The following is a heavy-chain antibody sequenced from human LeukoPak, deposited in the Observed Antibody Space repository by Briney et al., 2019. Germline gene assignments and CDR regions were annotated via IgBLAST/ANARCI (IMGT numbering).Heavy chain of an antibody. CDR2: IIPLLVIA. CDR3: VRAGYSYASFDY. D-gene: IGHD5-18*01. CDR1: QGTFSSYA. J-gene: IGHJ4*02. Sequence: SVNVSCKASQGTFSSYAISWVRQAPGQEREWMGRIIPLLVIANYAQKFQGRVTLTADRSTSTPYLELSSLRSQDTPVYNCVRAGYSYASFDYWGQGTLVTVSS. V-gene: IGHV1-69*04.